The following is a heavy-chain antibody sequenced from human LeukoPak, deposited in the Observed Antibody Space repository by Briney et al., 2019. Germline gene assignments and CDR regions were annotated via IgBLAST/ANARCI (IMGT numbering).Heavy chain of an antibody. J-gene: IGHJ4*02. D-gene: IGHD4-23*01. V-gene: IGHV3-7*01. CDR3: ARDSLLQYGGNDC. CDR2: IKQDGSEK. CDR1: GFPFNSYW. Sequence: GGSLRLSCSASGFPFNSYWMSWVRQAPGKGLEWVANIKQDGSEKYYVGSVKGRFTISRDNTNNSLYLQMSSLRAEDTAVYYCARDSLLQYGGNDCWGQGVLVTVSS.